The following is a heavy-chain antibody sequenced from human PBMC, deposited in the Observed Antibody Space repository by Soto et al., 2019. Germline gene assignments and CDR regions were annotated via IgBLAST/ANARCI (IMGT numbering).Heavy chain of an antibody. D-gene: IGHD2-15*01. CDR3: ARKAAVTDY. V-gene: IGHV4-39*01. Sequence: SETLSLTCTVSGGSISSSSYYWGWIRQPPGKGLEWIGSIYYSGSTYYNPSLKSRVTISVDTSKNQFSLKLSSVTAADTAVYYCARKAAVTDYWGQGTLVTVSS. CDR1: GGSISSSSYY. J-gene: IGHJ4*02. CDR2: IYYSGST.